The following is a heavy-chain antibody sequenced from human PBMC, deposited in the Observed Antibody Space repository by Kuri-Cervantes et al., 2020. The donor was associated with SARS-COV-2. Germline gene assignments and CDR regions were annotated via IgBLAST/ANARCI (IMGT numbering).Heavy chain of an antibody. CDR1: GASISSSTYY. CDR2: IYESGDT. D-gene: IGHD2-2*02. J-gene: IGHJ4*02. V-gene: IGHV4-39*01. Sequence: GSLRLSCTVSGASISSSTYYWGWIRQSPGKGLEWLGSIYESGDTYYSSSLKSRLSLSVDTSKNQFSLKLSSVTAADTAVYYCARRCSSTSCYNPSKSFDYWGQGTLVTVSS. CDR3: ARRCSSTSCYNPSKSFDY.